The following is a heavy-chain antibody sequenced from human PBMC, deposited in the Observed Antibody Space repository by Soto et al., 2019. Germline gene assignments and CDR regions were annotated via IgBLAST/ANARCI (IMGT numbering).Heavy chain of an antibody. Sequence: GASVKVSCKASGYTFTSYYMHWVRQAPGQGLEWMGIINPSGGSTSYAQKFQGRVTMTRDTSTSTVYMELRSLRSDDTAVYYCARPMNIVVVPAADTEGDWFDPWGQGTLVTVSS. D-gene: IGHD2-2*01. CDR3: ARPMNIVVVPAADTEGDWFDP. J-gene: IGHJ5*02. CDR2: INPSGGST. V-gene: IGHV1-46*01. CDR1: GYTFTSYY.